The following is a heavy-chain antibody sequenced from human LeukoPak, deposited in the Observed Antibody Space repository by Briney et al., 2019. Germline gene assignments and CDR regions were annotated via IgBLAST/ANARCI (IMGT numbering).Heavy chain of an antibody. CDR3: VREGPPQGRPWSGWYPFDF. D-gene: IGHD3-3*01. CDR2: IRGDGSER. V-gene: IGHV3-7*01. Sequence: GGSLRLSCAASGFTFSSYWMPWVPQAPGKGLEWVANIRGDGSERFYVGYLKGRFTISRDNAKNSLYLQMNSLRVDDTAVDYCVREGPPQGRPWSGWYPFDFWGQGILVTVSS. J-gene: IGHJ4*02. CDR1: GFTFSSYW.